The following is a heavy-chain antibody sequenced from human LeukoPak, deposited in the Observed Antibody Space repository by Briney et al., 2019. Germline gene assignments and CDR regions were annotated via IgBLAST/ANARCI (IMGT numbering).Heavy chain of an antibody. V-gene: IGHV1-69*13. CDR1: GGTFSSYA. Sequence: SVKVSCKASGGTFSSYAISWVRQAPGQGLEWMGGIIPIFGTANYAQKFQGRVTITADESTSTAYMELSSLGSEDTAVYYCARCPGAGDAFDIWGQGTMVTVSS. CDR2: IIPIFGTA. CDR3: ARCPGAGDAFDI. D-gene: IGHD3-10*01. J-gene: IGHJ3*02.